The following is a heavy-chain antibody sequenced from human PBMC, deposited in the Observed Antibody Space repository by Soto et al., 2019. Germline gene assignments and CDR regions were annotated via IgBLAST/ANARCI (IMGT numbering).Heavy chain of an antibody. CDR2: ISAYNGNT. Sequence: QVQLVQSGAEVKKPGASVKVSCKASGYTFTSYGISWVRQAPGQGLEWRGWISAYNGNTNYAQKLQGRVTMTTDTSTSTAYMELRSLRSDDTAVYYCASVRYSSSWYYYYGMDVWGQGTTVTVSS. J-gene: IGHJ6*02. CDR1: GYTFTSYG. V-gene: IGHV1-18*04. D-gene: IGHD6-13*01. CDR3: ASVRYSSSWYYYYGMDV.